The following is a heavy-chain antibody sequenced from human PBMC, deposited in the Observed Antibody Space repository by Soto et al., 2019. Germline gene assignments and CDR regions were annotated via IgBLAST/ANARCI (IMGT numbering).Heavy chain of an antibody. J-gene: IGHJ4*02. CDR1: GFTFSSYA. Sequence: GSLRLSCAASGFTFSSYAMHWVRQAPGKGPEWVANIKFDGSEKQYVDSVKGRFSISRDNSRNSLFLQMNSLRAGDTAVYYCVKDGGYCSSTTCYSPRNHYFDSWGQGTLVTVSS. V-gene: IGHV3-7*03. CDR3: VKDGGYCSSTTCYSPRNHYFDS. CDR2: IKFDGSEK. D-gene: IGHD2-2*01.